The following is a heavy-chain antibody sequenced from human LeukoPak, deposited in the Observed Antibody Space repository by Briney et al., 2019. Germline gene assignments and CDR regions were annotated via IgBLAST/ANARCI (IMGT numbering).Heavy chain of an antibody. Sequence: GGSLRLSCVASGFTFSSSWMTWVRQAPGKGLEWVASIREDGSQKTAVDSVRGRFTISRDNAKNSVYLQMDSLRAEDTAVYYCARDKSRGDYGPPFYFDYWGQGTLVTVSS. CDR3: ARDKSRGDYGPPFYFDY. D-gene: IGHD4-17*01. J-gene: IGHJ4*02. V-gene: IGHV3-7*01. CDR2: IREDGSQK. CDR1: GFTFSSSW.